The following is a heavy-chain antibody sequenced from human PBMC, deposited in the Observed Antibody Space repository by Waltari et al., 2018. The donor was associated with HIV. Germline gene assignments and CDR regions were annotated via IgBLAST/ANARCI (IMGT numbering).Heavy chain of an antibody. D-gene: IGHD5-12*01. CDR2: IWFDGVNK. CDR1: GFTLSSYA. V-gene: IGHV3-33*01. CDR3: ARHPTPFTGYNSFDY. J-gene: IGHJ4*02. Sequence: QVQLVESGGVVVQPGRSLRLSCAASGFTLSSYAMNGVRQAPGKGLDWVAVIWFDGVNKYYADSVKGRFTISRDNSKNTLYLQMNSLRAEDTAVYYCARHPTPFTGYNSFDYWGQGTLVTVSS.